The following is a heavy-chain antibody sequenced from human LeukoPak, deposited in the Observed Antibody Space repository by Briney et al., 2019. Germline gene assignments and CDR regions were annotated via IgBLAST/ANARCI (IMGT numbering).Heavy chain of an antibody. Sequence: ASVKVSCKTSRYTFTGYYIHWVRQAPGQGLEWMGWINPNSGGTNYAQKFQGRVTMTRDTSTSTVYMELSSLRSEDTAVYYCARAREMVRGVIISPMLDYWGQGTLVTVSS. D-gene: IGHD3-10*01. J-gene: IGHJ4*02. CDR2: INPNSGGT. CDR3: ARAREMVRGVIISPMLDY. CDR1: RYTFTGYY. V-gene: IGHV1-2*02.